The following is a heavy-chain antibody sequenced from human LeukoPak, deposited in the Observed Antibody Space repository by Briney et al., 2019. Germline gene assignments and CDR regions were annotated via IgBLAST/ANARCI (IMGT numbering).Heavy chain of an antibody. Sequence: PGGSLRLSCAASGFTFSSYAMSWVRQAPGKGLEWVSAISGGGGSKYYADSVKGRFTISRDNSKNTLYLQMDCLRAEDTAVYYCAKGAGLPAALYYYAMDVWGQGTTVTVSS. CDR3: AKGAGLPAALYYYAMDV. CDR2: ISGGGGSK. CDR1: GFTFSSYA. D-gene: IGHD2-2*01. V-gene: IGHV3-23*01. J-gene: IGHJ6*02.